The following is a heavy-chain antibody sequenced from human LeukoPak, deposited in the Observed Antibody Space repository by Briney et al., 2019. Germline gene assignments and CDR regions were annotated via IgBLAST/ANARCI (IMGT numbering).Heavy chain of an antibody. J-gene: IGHJ4*02. V-gene: IGHV1-69*13. CDR2: IIPIFGKA. Sequence: SVKVSCKASGGTFSSYAISWVRPAPGQGLEWMGGIIPIFGKANYAQKFQGRVTITADESTSTAYMELSSLRSEDTAVYYCASLLGYCSSTSCSEHYWGQGTLVTVSS. CDR1: GGTFSSYA. D-gene: IGHD2-2*01. CDR3: ASLLGYCSSTSCSEHY.